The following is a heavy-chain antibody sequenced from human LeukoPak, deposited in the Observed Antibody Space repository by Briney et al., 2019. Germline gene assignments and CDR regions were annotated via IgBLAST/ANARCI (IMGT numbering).Heavy chain of an antibody. CDR2: ISSSSSYI. CDR1: GFTFSSYS. CDR3: ARGFGDYVDDAFDI. V-gene: IGHV3-21*01. D-gene: IGHD4-17*01. J-gene: IGHJ3*02. Sequence: PGGSLRLSCAASGFTFSSYSMNWVRQAPGKGLEWVSSISSSSSYIYYADSVKGRFTISRDNAKNSLYLQMNSLRAEDTAVYYCARGFGDYVDDAFDIWGQGAMVTVSS.